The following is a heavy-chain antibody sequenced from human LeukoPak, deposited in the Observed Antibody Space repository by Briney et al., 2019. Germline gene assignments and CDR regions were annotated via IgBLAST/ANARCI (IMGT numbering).Heavy chain of an antibody. CDR3: AGAGDFDS. V-gene: IGHV4-59*06. J-gene: IGHJ4*02. CDR2: IYFDGST. CDR1: GGSISTAY. D-gene: IGHD1-26*01. Sequence: PSETLSLTCSVSGGSISTAYWSWIRQPPGKGLEWIGYIYFDGSTYYNPSLKSRVSISIDTSKNQFFLKLSSVTAADTAVYFCAGAGDFDSWGQGTLVTVSS.